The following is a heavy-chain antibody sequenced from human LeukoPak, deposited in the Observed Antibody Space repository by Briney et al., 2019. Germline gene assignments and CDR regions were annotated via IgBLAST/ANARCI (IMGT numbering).Heavy chain of an antibody. CDR2: INHNGNVN. Sequence: GGSLRLSCAASGFTFSSYWMNWARQAPGKGLEWVASINHNGNVNYYVDSVKGRFTISRDNAKNSLYLQMNSLRAEDTAVYYCARDPSYGYYFDYWGQGTLVTVSS. J-gene: IGHJ4*02. CDR1: GFTFSSYW. D-gene: IGHD3-16*02. CDR3: ARDPSYGYYFDY. V-gene: IGHV3-7*01.